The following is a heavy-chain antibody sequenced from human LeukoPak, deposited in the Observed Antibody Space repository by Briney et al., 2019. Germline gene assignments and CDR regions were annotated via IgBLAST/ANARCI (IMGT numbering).Heavy chain of an antibody. V-gene: IGHV3-23*01. CDR3: ATALDY. CDR1: GFTFSNYL. Sequence: GGSLRLSCVASGFTFSNYLMNWVRQAPGKGLEWVSGISHSGGSIYYADSAKGRFTISRDNSKNTLYLQMDRLRVEDTAVCYCATALDYWGQGTLVTVSS. J-gene: IGHJ4*02. CDR2: ISHSGGSI.